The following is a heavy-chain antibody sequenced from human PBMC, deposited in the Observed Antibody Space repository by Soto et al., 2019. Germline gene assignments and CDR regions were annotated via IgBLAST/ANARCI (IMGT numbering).Heavy chain of an antibody. V-gene: IGHV1-69*13. Sequence: GASVKVSCKASGGTFSSYAISWVRQAPGQGLEWMGGIIPIFGTANYAQKFQGRVTITADESTSTAYMGLSSLRSEDTAVYYCAREVLLRGFDYWGQGTLVTVSS. CDR3: AREVLLRGFDY. CDR2: IIPIFGTA. D-gene: IGHD2-15*01. CDR1: GGTFSSYA. J-gene: IGHJ4*02.